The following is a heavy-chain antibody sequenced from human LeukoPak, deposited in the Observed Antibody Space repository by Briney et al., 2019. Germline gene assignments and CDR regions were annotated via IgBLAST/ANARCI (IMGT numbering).Heavy chain of an antibody. CDR1: GDSTSSYY. J-gene: IGHJ5*02. Sequence: SETLSLTCTVSGDSTSSYYWGWIRQPPGRGLEWIGYIYYSGTTNYNPSLRSRVTISIDTSRKHFSLKLTSVTAADTAVYYCARVAEGYCSPSSCYWFDPWGQGTLVTVSS. D-gene: IGHD2-15*01. CDR3: ARVAEGYCSPSSCYWFDP. CDR2: IYYSGTT. V-gene: IGHV4-59*01.